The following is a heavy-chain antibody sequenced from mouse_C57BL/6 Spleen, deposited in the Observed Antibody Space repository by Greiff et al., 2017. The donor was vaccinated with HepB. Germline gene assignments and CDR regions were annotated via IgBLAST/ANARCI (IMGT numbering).Heavy chain of an antibody. CDR3: ARGPYGSSSHYYAMDY. J-gene: IGHJ4*01. V-gene: IGHV1-18*01. Sequence: EVQLQESGPELVKPGASVTIPCKASGYTFTDYNMDWVRQSHGKSLEWIGDINPNNGGTIYNQKFKGKATLTVDKSSSTAYMELRSLTSEDTAVYYCARGPYGSSSHYYAMDYWGQGTSVTVSS. D-gene: IGHD1-1*01. CDR2: INPNNGGT. CDR1: GYTFTDYN.